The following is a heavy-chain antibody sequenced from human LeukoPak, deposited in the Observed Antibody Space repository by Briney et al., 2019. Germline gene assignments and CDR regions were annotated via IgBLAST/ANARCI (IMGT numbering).Heavy chain of an antibody. J-gene: IGHJ4*02. CDR2: ISSSSSTI. CDR3: ARDAPVWGYCSGGSCYSDY. V-gene: IGHV3-48*02. D-gene: IGHD2-15*01. CDR1: GFTFSSYS. Sequence: HTGGSLRLSCAASGFTFSSYSMNWVRQAPGKGLECVSYISSSSSTIYYADSVKGRFTISRDNAKNSLYLQMNSLRDEDTAVYYCARDAPVWGYCSGGSCYSDYWGQGTLVTVSS.